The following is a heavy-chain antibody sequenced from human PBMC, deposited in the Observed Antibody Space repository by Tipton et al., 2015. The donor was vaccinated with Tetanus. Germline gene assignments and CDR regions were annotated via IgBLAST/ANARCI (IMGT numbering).Heavy chain of an antibody. V-gene: IGHV4-34*01. D-gene: IGHD5-24*01. CDR3: ARGEDAYKTGNY. CDR2: VHPSGST. J-gene: IGHJ4*02. CDR1: GGSISNYY. Sequence: TLSLTCTVSGGSISNYYWTWIRQPPGKGLEWIGEVHPSGSTSSNPSLESRVTMSIDTSKNQFSLKLTSLTAADTAVYFCARGEDAYKTGNYWGQGTLVTVSS.